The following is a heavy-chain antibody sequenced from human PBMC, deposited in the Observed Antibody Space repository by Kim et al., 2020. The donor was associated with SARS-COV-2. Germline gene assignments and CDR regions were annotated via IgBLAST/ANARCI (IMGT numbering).Heavy chain of an antibody. CDR2: MFHNGIS. CDR1: GGSSSAYY. J-gene: IGHJ4*01. D-gene: IGHD3-22*01. Sequence: SETLSLTCAVYGGSSSAYYWSWIRQTPGKGLEWIGEMFHNGISNYNPSLKTRVTISLDTSKSQFSLNLNSWTAADTGLYFCARGLSSGFLRSASHFDNWG. CDR3: ARGLSSGFLRSASHFDN. V-gene: IGHV4-34*01.